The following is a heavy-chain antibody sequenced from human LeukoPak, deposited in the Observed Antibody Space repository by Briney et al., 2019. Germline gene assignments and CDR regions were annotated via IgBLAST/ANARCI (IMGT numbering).Heavy chain of an antibody. Sequence: ASVKVSCKASGGTFSNYTISWVRQAPGQGLEWIGGSIPIFGTADYAQKFEGRVTIITDESTSTAYMELSSLRSDDTAVYYCARDGSIAAVGTPPDGFDIWGQGTMVTVSS. CDR1: GGTFSNYT. V-gene: IGHV1-69*05. CDR2: SIPIFGTA. CDR3: ARDGSIAAVGTPPDGFDI. D-gene: IGHD6-13*01. J-gene: IGHJ3*02.